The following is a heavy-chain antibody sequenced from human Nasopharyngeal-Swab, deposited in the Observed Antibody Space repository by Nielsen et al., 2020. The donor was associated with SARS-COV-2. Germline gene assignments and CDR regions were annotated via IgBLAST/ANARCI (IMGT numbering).Heavy chain of an antibody. Sequence: GASLQISCSASGFTFNSYAMHWVRQAPGKGLEYVSAISSNGGSTYYADSAKGRFTISRDNSKNTLYLQMSSLRAEDTAVYYCVKDLGTGVRFDPWGQGTLVTVSS. CDR1: GFTFNSYA. CDR2: ISSNGGST. J-gene: IGHJ5*02. V-gene: IGHV3-64D*06. CDR3: VKDLGTGVRFDP. D-gene: IGHD3-10*01.